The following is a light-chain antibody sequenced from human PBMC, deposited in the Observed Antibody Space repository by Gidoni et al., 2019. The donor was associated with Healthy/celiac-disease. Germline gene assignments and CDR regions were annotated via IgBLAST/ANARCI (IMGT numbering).Light chain of an antibody. Sequence: QSVLTPPPSVSGAPGQTVTISCTGSSSTTGAGYDVHWYQQLPGTAPKLLIYGNSNRPSGVPDRFSGSKSGTSASLAITGLQAEDEADYYCQSYDSSLSGWVFGGGTKLTV. CDR3: QSYDSSLSGWV. J-gene: IGLJ3*02. CDR2: GNS. V-gene: IGLV1-40*01. CDR1: SSTTGAGYD.